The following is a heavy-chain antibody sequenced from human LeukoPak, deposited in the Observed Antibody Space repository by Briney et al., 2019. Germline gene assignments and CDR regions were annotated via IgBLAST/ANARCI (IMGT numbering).Heavy chain of an antibody. CDR3: ARDLSGRPWDY. V-gene: IGHV3-7*04. CDR1: GFTFSSYW. J-gene: IGHJ4*02. CDR2: INQDGSET. Sequence: GGSLRLSCAASGFTFSSYWMSWVRQGPGKGLQWLANINQDGSETYYVYSVKGRFTVSRNNAKNSLYLQMNSLRAEDTAVYYCARDLSGRPWDYWGQGTLVTVSS. D-gene: IGHD1-14*01.